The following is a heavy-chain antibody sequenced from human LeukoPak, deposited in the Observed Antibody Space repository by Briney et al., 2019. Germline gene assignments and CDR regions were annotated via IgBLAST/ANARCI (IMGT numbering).Heavy chain of an antibody. D-gene: IGHD4-17*01. V-gene: IGHV3-74*01. Sequence: PGGSLRLSCAASGFTFSSYWMHWVRQAPGKGLVWVSRINSDGSSTSYADSVKGRFTISRDNAKNTLYLQMNSLRAEDTAVSYCARDYGDYPFYAFDIWGQGTMVTVSS. CDR3: ARDYGDYPFYAFDI. CDR2: INSDGSST. J-gene: IGHJ3*02. CDR1: GFTFSSYW.